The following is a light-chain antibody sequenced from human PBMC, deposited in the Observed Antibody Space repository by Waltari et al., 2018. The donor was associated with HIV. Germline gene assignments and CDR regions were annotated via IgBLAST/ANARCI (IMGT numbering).Light chain of an antibody. CDR1: SNDVGGYNH. V-gene: IGLV2-14*03. CDR2: DFT. J-gene: IGLJ1*01. CDR3: TSYRYSSKSYV. Sequence: QSALTQPASVTGSPGQSITISCTGTSNDVGGYNHVAWYQQHPGKAPKLLIYDFTNRPSGVSSRFSGSKSGNTASLAISGLRAEDEADYYCTSYRYSSKSYVFGTGTTVTVL.